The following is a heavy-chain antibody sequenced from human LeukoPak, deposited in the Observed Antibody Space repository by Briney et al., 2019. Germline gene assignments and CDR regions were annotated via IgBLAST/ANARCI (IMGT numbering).Heavy chain of an antibody. CDR3: ARRALLSARSMLGAFDI. J-gene: IGHJ3*02. V-gene: IGHV5-51*01. CDR2: IYPGDSDT. CDR1: GYSFTSYW. Sequence: GESLKISXKGSGYSFTSYWIGWVRQMPGKGREWMGMIYPGDSDTRYSPSFQGQVTISADKSISTAYLQWSSLKASDTAMYYCARRALLSARSMLGAFDIWGQGTMVTVSS. D-gene: IGHD2/OR15-2a*01.